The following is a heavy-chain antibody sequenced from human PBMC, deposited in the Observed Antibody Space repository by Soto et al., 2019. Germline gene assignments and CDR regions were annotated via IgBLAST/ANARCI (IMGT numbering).Heavy chain of an antibody. Sequence: GGSLRLSCAASGFTFSNAWMSWVRQAPGKGLEWVGRIKSKTDGGTTDYAAPVKGRFTISRDDSKNTLYLQMNSLTTEDTAVYYCTTGISLSPAAIVVVPAAIPSRYYYGMDVWGQGTTVTVSS. J-gene: IGHJ6*02. D-gene: IGHD2-2*01. V-gene: IGHV3-15*01. CDR1: GFTFSNAW. CDR3: TTGISLSPAAIVVVPAAIPSRYYYGMDV. CDR2: IKSKTDGGTT.